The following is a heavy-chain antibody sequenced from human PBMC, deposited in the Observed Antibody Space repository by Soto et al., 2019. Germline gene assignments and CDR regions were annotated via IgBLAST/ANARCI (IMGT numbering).Heavy chain of an antibody. CDR3: VMVDNYVTPTPQDV. V-gene: IGHV1-18*01. D-gene: IGHD3-16*01. CDR1: GYIFVNYG. CDR2: ISSYTGNT. J-gene: IGHJ6*02. Sequence: VQLVQSGDEVKKPGASVKVSCKASGYIFVNYGIAWVRQAPGQGLGWMGWISSYTGNTHSATKVQGRLTMTTDTSTSTTYMDLGSLTSDDTAVYYCVMVDNYVTPTPQDVWGQGTTVTVSS.